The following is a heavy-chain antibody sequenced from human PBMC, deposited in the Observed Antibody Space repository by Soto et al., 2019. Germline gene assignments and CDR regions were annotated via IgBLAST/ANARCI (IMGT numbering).Heavy chain of an antibody. Sequence: QVQLQQWGAGLLKPSETLSLTCAVYGGSFSGYYWSWIRQPPGQGQEWVGEINHSGSTNYNPSLKLRVTISVDTSKNQCSLKLSSVTAADTAVYYCATSTYDYIWGSYRYWTPFYFDYWGQGTLVTVSS. CDR1: GGSFSGYY. CDR3: ATSTYDYIWGSYRYWTPFYFDY. D-gene: IGHD3-16*02. J-gene: IGHJ4*02. V-gene: IGHV4-34*01. CDR2: INHSGST.